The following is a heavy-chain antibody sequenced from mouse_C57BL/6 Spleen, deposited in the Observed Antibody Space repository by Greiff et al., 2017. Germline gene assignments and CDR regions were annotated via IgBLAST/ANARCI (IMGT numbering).Heavy chain of an antibody. J-gene: IGHJ2*01. D-gene: IGHD1-1*01. CDR3: TKWDYYGSLDY. Sequence: QVQLQQSGAELVRPGASVTLSCKASGYTFIDYERNWVKRTPVHGLEGMGAIDPETGGTAYNQKFKGKAILTADKSSSTAYMELRSLTSEDSAVYYCTKWDYYGSLDYWGQGTTLTVSS. V-gene: IGHV1-15*01. CDR2: IDPETGGT. CDR1: GYTFIDYE.